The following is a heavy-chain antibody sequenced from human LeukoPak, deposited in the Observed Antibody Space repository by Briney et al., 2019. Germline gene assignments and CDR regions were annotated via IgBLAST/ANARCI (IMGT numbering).Heavy chain of an antibody. J-gene: IGHJ5*02. CDR2: INDSGST. CDR3: ARGQWELGIRFDP. D-gene: IGHD1-26*01. V-gene: IGHV4-34*01. Sequence: SETLSLTCAVYGEPSIGYYWAWIRQPPGKGLEWIGEINDSGSTDYNSGTTNYSPSLKSRVTMSVDTSNKQFSLKLSSVTAADTAVYYCARGQWELGIRFDPWGQGTLVTVSS. CDR1: GEPSIGYY.